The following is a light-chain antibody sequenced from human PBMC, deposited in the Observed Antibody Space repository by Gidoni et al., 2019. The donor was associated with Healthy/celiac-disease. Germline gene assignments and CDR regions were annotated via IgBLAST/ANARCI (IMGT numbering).Light chain of an antibody. CDR2: DAS. Sequence: DIQMTQSPSSLSASVGDRVTITCQASQDISNYLNWYQQKPGKAHKLLIYDASNLETGVPSRFSGSGSGTDFTFTISSLQPEDSATYYCQQYDNLPLTFGGGTKVEIK. J-gene: IGKJ4*01. CDR1: QDISNY. V-gene: IGKV1-33*01. CDR3: QQYDNLPLT.